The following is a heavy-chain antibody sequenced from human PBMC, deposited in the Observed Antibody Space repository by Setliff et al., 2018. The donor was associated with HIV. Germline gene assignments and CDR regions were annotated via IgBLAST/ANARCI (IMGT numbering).Heavy chain of an antibody. Sequence: PSETLSLTCTVSGGSISSSSYYWIWIRQPPGKGLEWIGEINHSGSTNYNPSLKGRVTMSLDTSKNQISLKLSSVTAADTAVYFCARQTATGTSATFDSWGQGSLVTVSS. CDR1: GGSISSSSYY. D-gene: IGHD2-21*02. J-gene: IGHJ4*02. CDR3: ARQTATGTSATFDS. V-gene: IGHV4-39*01. CDR2: INHSGST.